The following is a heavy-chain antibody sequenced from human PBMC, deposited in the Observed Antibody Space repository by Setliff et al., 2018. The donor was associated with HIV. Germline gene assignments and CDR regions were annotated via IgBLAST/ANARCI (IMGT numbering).Heavy chain of an antibody. J-gene: IGHJ4*02. CDR1: GYTFNTSA. CDR2: ISAQNGHT. V-gene: IGHV1-18*01. Sequence: ASVKVSCKTSGYTFNTSAIAWVRQAPGQGLDWVGWISAQNGHTNYAQKVQGRVAMTTDTSTSTAYMELSRLRSDDTAVYYCATLDYWGQGTLVTVSS. CDR3: ATLDY.